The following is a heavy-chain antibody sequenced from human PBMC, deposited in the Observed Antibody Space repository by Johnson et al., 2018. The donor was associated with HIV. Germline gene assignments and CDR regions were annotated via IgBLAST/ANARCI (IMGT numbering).Heavy chain of an antibody. D-gene: IGHD6-6*01. J-gene: IGHJ3*02. CDR3: ARDSSNSFRFEMYAFDI. CDR1: GFTFSSYA. V-gene: IGHV3-30*04. CDR2: ISYDGRNK. Sequence: QVQLVESGGGVVQPGRSLRLSCAASGFTFSSYAMHWVRQAPGKGLEWVALISYDGRNKDYADSVKGRCTISRDNSKNTLFLQMNSLRPEDTAVYYCARDSSNSFRFEMYAFDIWGQGTMVTVSS.